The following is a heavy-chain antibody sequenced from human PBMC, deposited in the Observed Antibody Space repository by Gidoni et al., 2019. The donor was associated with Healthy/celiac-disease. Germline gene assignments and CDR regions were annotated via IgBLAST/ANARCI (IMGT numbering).Heavy chain of an antibody. J-gene: IGHJ4*02. CDR2: IRSIVSTI. Sequence: QVQLVESGGGLVKPGGSLRLSCAASGFTFSDYYTSWIRQAAGKGLEWVSYIRSIVSTIYYADSVKGRFTISRDNAKNSLYLQMNSLRAEDTAVYYCARDTEQIAAAGTRGGKRFDYWGQGTLVTVSS. CDR3: ARDTEQIAAAGTRGGKRFDY. CDR1: GFTFSDYY. D-gene: IGHD6-13*01. V-gene: IGHV3-11*01.